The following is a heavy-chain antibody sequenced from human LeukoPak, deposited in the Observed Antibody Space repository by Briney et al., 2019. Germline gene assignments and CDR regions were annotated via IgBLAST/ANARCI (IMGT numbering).Heavy chain of an antibody. Sequence: GRSLRLSCAASGFTFSGYGMIWVRQPPGKGLEWVAGISNSGNEFYADSVKGRFTISRDTSKNTLYLQMTSLRAEDTAVYYCARRTGDARYCSGYSCFPPDYWGQGTLVTVSS. CDR1: GFTFSGYG. D-gene: IGHD2-15*01. CDR3: ARRTGDARYCSGYSCFPPDY. J-gene: IGHJ4*02. CDR2: ISNSGNE. V-gene: IGHV3-30*01.